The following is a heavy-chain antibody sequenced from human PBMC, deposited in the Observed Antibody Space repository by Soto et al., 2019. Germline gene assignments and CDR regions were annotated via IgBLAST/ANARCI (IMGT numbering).Heavy chain of an antibody. CDR1: GLSITDAEMG. CDR2: IDSSGEK. J-gene: IGHJ5*02. V-gene: IGHV2-26*01. D-gene: IGHD6-19*01. CDR3: ARRHLAVAVSPWFDP. Sequence: QVTLKESGPVLVKPTETLTLRCTVSGLSITDAEMGVSWIRQPPGQPLEWLAHIDSSGEKSSRTFLKSRLAISKDTSKSQIVLTMTHLDPADTATYYCARRHLAVAVSPWFDPWGQGIPVTVSS.